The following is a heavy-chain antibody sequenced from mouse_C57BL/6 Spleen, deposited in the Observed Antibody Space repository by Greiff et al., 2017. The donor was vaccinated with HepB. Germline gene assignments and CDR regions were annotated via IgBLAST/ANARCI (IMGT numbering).Heavy chain of an antibody. Sequence: EVLLVVSGGGLVKPGGSLKLSCAASGFTFSDYGMHWVRQAPEKELEWVAYISSGSSTIYYSDTVKGRFTISRDNAKNTLFLQMTSLRSEDTAMYYCARGEGYGYESAWFAYWGQGTLVTVSA. J-gene: IGHJ3*01. V-gene: IGHV5-17*01. CDR2: ISSGSSTI. CDR1: GFTFSDYG. CDR3: ARGEGYGYESAWFAY. D-gene: IGHD2-2*01.